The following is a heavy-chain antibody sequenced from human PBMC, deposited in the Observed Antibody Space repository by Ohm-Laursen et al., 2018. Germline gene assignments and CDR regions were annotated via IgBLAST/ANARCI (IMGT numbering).Heavy chain of an antibody. CDR1: GFTVSSNY. V-gene: IGHV3-53*01. CDR3: ARVRTNLLYFDY. CDR2: IYSAGST. J-gene: IGHJ4*02. D-gene: IGHD1-14*01. Sequence: SLRLSCTASGFTVSSNYMSWVRQAPGKGLKWVSVIYSAGSTYYSDSVKGRFIISRDNSENTLYLQMNSLRAEDTAVYHCARVRTNLLYFDYWGQGTLVTVSS.